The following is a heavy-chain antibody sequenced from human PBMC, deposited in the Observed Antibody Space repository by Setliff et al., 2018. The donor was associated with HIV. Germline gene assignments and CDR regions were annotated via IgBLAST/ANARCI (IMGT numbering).Heavy chain of an antibody. Sequence: ASVKVSCKASGYTFTDHYLHWVRQAPGQALEWMGWFTPFNDNTNYAQKYRGRISITRDRSMSTAYMELSSLRSEDTGMYYCARSSRADEAFDVWGQGTMVTVSS. J-gene: IGHJ3*01. CDR3: ARSSRADEAFDV. CDR1: GYTFTDHY. CDR2: FTPFNDNT. V-gene: IGHV1-45*02.